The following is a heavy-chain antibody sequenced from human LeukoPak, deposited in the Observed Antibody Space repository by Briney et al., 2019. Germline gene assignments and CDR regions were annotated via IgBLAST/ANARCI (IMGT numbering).Heavy chain of an antibody. D-gene: IGHD2-2*03. CDR2: IIPVLNIA. Sequence: SVKVSCEASGGTFSTYEINWVRQAPGQGLEWVGRIIPVLNIANYAQRFQGRVTITADKSTNTAYMELSGLRSEDTATYYCAREPADGHCSSTSCYAWFDPWGQGTLVTVSS. V-gene: IGHV1-69*04. CDR1: GGTFSTYE. J-gene: IGHJ5*02. CDR3: AREPADGHCSSTSCYAWFDP.